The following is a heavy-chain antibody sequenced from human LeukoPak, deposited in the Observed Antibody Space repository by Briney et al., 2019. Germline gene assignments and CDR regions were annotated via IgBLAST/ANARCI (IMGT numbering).Heavy chain of an antibody. Sequence: GGSLRLSCAASGFTVSSNYMNWVRQAPGKGLEWVSVIYSGGNTYYADSVKGRFTISRDNSKNTLYLQMNSLRAEDTAIYYCAKDPGSNSYGSFDNWGQGTLVTVSS. CDR1: GFTVSSNY. J-gene: IGHJ4*02. D-gene: IGHD5-18*01. CDR3: AKDPGSNSYGSFDN. CDR2: IYSGGNT. V-gene: IGHV3-66*01.